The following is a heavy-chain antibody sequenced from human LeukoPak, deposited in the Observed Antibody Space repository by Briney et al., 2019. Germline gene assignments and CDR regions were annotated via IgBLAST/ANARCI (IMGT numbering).Heavy chain of an antibody. CDR3: VRRTTYFGWRPSESPSCFDY. CDR1: GYSISTGYY. Sequence: SETLSLTCTVSGYSISTGYYWGWIRQPPGKGLEWIGIIYHSGSTYYNPSLKSRVTISVDTSKNQFSLKLSSVTAADTAVYYCVRRTTYFGWRPSESPSCFDYWGQGTLVTVSS. CDR2: IYHSGST. D-gene: IGHD3-9*01. J-gene: IGHJ4*02. V-gene: IGHV4-38-2*02.